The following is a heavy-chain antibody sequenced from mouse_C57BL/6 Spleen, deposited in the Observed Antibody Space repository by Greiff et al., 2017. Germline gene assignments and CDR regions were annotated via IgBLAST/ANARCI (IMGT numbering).Heavy chain of an antibody. Sequence: VQLQQPGAELVRPGSSVKLSCKASGYTFTSYWMHWVKQRPIQGLEWIGNIDPSDSETHYNQKFKDKATLTVDKSSSTAYMQLSSLTSEDSAVYYCARNYYGSSPYFDYWGQGTTLTVSS. D-gene: IGHD1-1*01. CDR1: GYTFTSYW. V-gene: IGHV1-52*01. CDR2: IDPSDSET. J-gene: IGHJ2*01. CDR3: ARNYYGSSPYFDY.